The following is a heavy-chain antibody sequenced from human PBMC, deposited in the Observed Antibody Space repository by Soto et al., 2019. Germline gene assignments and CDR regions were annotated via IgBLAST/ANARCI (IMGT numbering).Heavy chain of an antibody. Sequence: SETLSLTCTVSGGSISSYYWSWIRQPPGKGLEWIGYIYYSGSTNYNPSLKSRVTISVDTSKNQFSLKLSSVTAADTAVYYCATTTYYDILTGYPHDAFDIWGQGTMVTVSS. J-gene: IGHJ3*02. CDR1: GGSISSYY. CDR3: ATTTYYDILTGYPHDAFDI. V-gene: IGHV4-59*01. D-gene: IGHD3-9*01. CDR2: IYYSGST.